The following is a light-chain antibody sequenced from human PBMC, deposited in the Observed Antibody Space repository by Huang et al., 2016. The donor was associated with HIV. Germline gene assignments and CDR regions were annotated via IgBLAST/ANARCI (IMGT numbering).Light chain of an antibody. CDR1: QRILYNSDKKNY. J-gene: IGKJ1*01. Sequence: DIVMTQSPDSLAVSLGERSTINCKSSQRILYNSDKKNYLAWYQQKPGQPPKLLLYWASTREAGVPDRFSGSGSGTDFTLTISSLQAGEVAVYYCQQYYGSPPTFGQGTKVEIK. CDR3: QQYYGSPPT. V-gene: IGKV4-1*01. CDR2: WAS.